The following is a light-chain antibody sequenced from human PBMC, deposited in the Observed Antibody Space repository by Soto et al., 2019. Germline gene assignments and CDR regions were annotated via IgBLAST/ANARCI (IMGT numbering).Light chain of an antibody. CDR2: EVS. CDR3: TSYTSSTTNYV. J-gene: IGLJ1*01. Sequence: QPVLTQPASVSGSPGQSITFSCTGTSSDIGGYNYVSWYQQHPGKAPKLMIYEVSNRPSGVSDRFSGSKSGNTASLTISGLQAEDEADYYCTSYTSSTTNYVFGTGTKVTVL. V-gene: IGLV2-14*01. CDR1: SSDIGGYNY.